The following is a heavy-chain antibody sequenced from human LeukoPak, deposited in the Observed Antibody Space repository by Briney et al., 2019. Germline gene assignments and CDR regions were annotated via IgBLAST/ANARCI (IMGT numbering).Heavy chain of an antibody. CDR3: ARDREYLYYYYGMDV. Sequence: ASVKVSCKAPGYTFTGYYMHWVRQAPGQGLGWMGWINPNSGGTNYAQKFQGRVTMTRDTSISTAYMELSRLRSDDTAVYYCARDREYLYYYYGMDVWGQGTTVTVSS. CDR1: GYTFTGYY. CDR2: INPNSGGT. J-gene: IGHJ6*02. V-gene: IGHV1-2*02. D-gene: IGHD2/OR15-2a*01.